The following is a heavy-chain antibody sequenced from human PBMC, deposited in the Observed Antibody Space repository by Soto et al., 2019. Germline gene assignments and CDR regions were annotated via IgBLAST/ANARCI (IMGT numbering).Heavy chain of an antibody. V-gene: IGHV1-2*04. CDR2: INPNSGGT. CDR1: GYTFTGYY. Sequence: QVPLVQSGAEVKKPGASVKVSCKASGYTFTGYYMHWVRQAPGQGLEWMGWINPNSGGTNYAQKFQGWVTMTRDTSISKAYMELSRLRSDDTAVYYCARWLPYYYDSSGYLTPGAFDIWGQGTMVTVSS. CDR3: ARWLPYYYDSSGYLTPGAFDI. J-gene: IGHJ3*02. D-gene: IGHD3-22*01.